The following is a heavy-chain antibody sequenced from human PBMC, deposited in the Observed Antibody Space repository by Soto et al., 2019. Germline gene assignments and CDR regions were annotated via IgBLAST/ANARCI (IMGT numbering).Heavy chain of an antibody. J-gene: IGHJ3*02. D-gene: IGHD3-22*01. CDR3: AHISSTMIGARGAFDI. CDR1: GFSLSTSGVG. CDR2: IYWDDDK. Sequence: QITLKESGPTLVKPTQTLTLTCTFSGFSLSTSGVGVGWIRQPPGKALEWLALIYWDDDKRYSPSLKSRLTITKDTSKNHGVLTMTNTDLWHTATYYCAHISSTMIGARGAFDIWGQGRMVTVSS. V-gene: IGHV2-5*02.